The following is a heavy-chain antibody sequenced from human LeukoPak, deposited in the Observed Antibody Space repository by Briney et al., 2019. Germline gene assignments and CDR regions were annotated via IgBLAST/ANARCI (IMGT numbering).Heavy chain of an antibody. Sequence: GGSLRLSCAASGFTLTNYVMNGVRQAPGKGREGVSTISGSGGDTVYADSVRGRFTISRDNSKNTLYLQMDSLRAEDTARYYCARRGGSSGWGDFDYWGQATLVTVSS. D-gene: IGHD6-19*01. CDR1: GFTLTNYV. CDR3: ARRGGSSGWGDFDY. V-gene: IGHV3-23*01. CDR2: ISGSGGDT. J-gene: IGHJ4*02.